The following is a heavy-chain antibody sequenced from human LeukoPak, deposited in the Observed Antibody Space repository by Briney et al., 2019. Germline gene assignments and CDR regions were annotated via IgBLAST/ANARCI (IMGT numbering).Heavy chain of an antibody. V-gene: IGHV4-30-2*01. J-gene: IGHJ4*02. CDR1: GGSISSGGFY. Sequence: PSQTLSLTCTVSGGSISSGGFYWSWIRQPPGKGLEWIGYIYQSGSTHYNPSLKSRVTISADRSKNQFSLKLTSVTAADTAVYYCARGPTTSYDYWGQGTLVTVSS. CDR3: ARGPTTSYDY. CDR2: IYQSGST. D-gene: IGHD2-2*01.